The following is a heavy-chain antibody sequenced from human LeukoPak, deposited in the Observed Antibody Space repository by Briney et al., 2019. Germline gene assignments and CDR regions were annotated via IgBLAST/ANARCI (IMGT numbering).Heavy chain of an antibody. CDR1: GYVFTIYY. V-gene: IGHV1-46*01. J-gene: IGHJ4*02. Sequence: GASVNLSCTSSGYVFTIYYIHWVRQGPGQKYEWMGNVNPGGVDTRYSQKFQDRVTMTRDRSTSTVFMEMRRLTSEDTALYFCARGGSSEYLDYWGQGTLVTVSS. CDR3: ARGGSSEYLDY. CDR2: VNPGGVDT. D-gene: IGHD3-22*01.